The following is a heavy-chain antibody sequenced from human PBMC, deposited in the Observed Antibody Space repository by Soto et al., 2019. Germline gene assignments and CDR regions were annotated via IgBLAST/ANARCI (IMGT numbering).Heavy chain of an antibody. D-gene: IGHD1-1*01. J-gene: IGHJ4*02. CDR1: GGSISSGDYY. CDR2: IYYSGST. Sequence: SETLSLTCTVSGGSISSGDYYWSWIRQPPGKGLEWIGYIYYSGSTYYNPSLKSRVTISVDTSKNQFSLKLSSVTAPDTDVYLCATGETELDYWGQGTLVTVSS. V-gene: IGHV4-30-4*01. CDR3: ATGETELDY.